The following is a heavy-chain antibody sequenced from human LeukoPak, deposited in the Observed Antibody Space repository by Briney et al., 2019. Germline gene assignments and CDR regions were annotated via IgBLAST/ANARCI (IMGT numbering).Heavy chain of an antibody. D-gene: IGHD6-19*01. CDR2: IKSKTDGWTT. CDR3: LGIAVAGSYY. CDR1: GFTFSNAW. V-gene: IGHV3-15*01. Sequence: GGSLRLSCAASGFTFSNAWTSWVRQAPGKGLEWVGRIKSKTDGWTTDYAAPVKGRFTISRDDSKNTLYLQMNSLKTEDTAVYYCLGIAVAGSYYWGQGTLVTVSS. J-gene: IGHJ4*02.